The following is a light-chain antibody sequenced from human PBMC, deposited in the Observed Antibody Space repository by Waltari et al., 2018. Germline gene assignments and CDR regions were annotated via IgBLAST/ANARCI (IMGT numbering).Light chain of an antibody. CDR1: KLVYKR. CDR2: YDH. Sequence: SYVLTQPPSVSVAPGETARNTCGGDKLVYKRVLWYQQRPGQAPVLVISYDHDRPSGIPERFSGSKSGNTATLTIIRVEAGDAADYYCQVWDSSTDHSWVFGGGTRLTVL. J-gene: IGLJ3*02. V-gene: IGLV3-21*04. CDR3: QVWDSSTDHSWV.